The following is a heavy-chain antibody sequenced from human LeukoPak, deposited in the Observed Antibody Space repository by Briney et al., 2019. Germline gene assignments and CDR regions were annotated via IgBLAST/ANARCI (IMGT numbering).Heavy chain of an antibody. V-gene: IGHV3-7*01. CDR3: ARDLRPNWNDYFDY. CDR1: GFTFSSYW. J-gene: IGHJ4*02. Sequence: GGSLRLSCAASGFTFSSYWMSWVRQAPGKGLEWVANIKQDGSEKYYVDSVKGRFTISRDNAKNSLYLQMNSLRAEDTAVYYCARDLRPNWNDYFDYWGPGTLVTVSS. CDR2: IKQDGSEK. D-gene: IGHD1-1*01.